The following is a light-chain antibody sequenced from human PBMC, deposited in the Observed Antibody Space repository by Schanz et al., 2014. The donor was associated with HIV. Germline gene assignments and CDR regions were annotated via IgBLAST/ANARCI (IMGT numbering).Light chain of an antibody. J-gene: IGLJ3*02. Sequence: QSALTQPPSASGSPGQSVTISCTGTSADVGGYDYVSWYQQHPGKAPKLMIYDVNKRPSGVPDRFSGSKSGNTASLAISGLQSEDEADYYCAAWDDSLKGWVFGGGTKLTVL. CDR2: DVN. CDR1: SADVGGYDY. V-gene: IGLV2-8*01. CDR3: AAWDDSLKGWV.